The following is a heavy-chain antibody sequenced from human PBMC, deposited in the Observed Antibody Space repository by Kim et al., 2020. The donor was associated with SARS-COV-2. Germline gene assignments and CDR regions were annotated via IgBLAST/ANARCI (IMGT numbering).Heavy chain of an antibody. CDR2: IVVGSGNT. D-gene: IGHD3-10*01. CDR1: GFTFTSSA. Sequence: SVKVSCKASGFTFTSSAVQWVRQARGQCLEWIGWIVVGSGNTNYAQKFQERVTITRDMSTSTAYMELSSLRSEDTAVYYCAADRGRGGSGTGGRGTLVTVSS. V-gene: IGHV1-58*01. J-gene: IGHJ4*02. CDR3: AADRGRGGSGT.